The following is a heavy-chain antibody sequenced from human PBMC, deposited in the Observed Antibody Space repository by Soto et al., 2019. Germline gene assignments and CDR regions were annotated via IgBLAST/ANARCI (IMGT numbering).Heavy chain of an antibody. V-gene: IGHV4-61*01. J-gene: IGHJ6*02. CDR3: AREVEPDYYYYGMDV. Sequence: SETLSLTCTVSGGSVSSGSYYWSWIRQPPGKGLEWIGYIYYSGSTNYNPSLKSRVTISVDTSKNQFSLKLSSVTAADTAVYYCAREVEPDYYYYGMDVWGQGTTVT. CDR2: IYYSGST. D-gene: IGHD1-1*01. CDR1: GGSVSSGSYY.